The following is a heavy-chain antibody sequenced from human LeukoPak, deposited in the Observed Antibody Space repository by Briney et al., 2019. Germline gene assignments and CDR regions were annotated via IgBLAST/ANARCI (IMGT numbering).Heavy chain of an antibody. V-gene: IGHV1-69*02. Sequence: VASVKVSCKASGGTFSSYTISWVRQAPGQGLEWMGRITPILGIANYAQKFQGRVTITADKSTSTAYMELSSLRSEDTAVYYCARVGWELPEYSQRWGQGTLVTVSS. CDR2: ITPILGIA. D-gene: IGHD1-26*01. CDR3: ARVGWELPEYSQR. CDR1: GGTFSSYT. J-gene: IGHJ1*01.